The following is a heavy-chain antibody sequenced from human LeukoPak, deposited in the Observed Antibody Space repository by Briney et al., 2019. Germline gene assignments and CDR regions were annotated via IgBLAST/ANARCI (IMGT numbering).Heavy chain of an antibody. V-gene: IGHV3-33*05. D-gene: IGHD3-22*01. J-gene: IGHJ3*02. CDR1: GFTFKTYG. CDR3: ARNHHYYDSSGYYYVGAFDI. Sequence: PGGSLRLSCAASGFTFKTYGMHWVRQSPDKGLEWVAFIPFDGINKYYSDSVKGRFTVSRDNAKNSLYLQMNSLRAEDTAVYYCARNHHYYDSSGYYYVGAFDIWGQGTMVTVSS. CDR2: IPFDGINK.